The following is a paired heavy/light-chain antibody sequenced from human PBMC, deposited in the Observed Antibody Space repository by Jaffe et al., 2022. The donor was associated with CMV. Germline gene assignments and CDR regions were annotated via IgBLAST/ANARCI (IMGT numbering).Heavy chain of an antibody. J-gene: IGHJ4*02. Sequence: QVQLVQSGAEVKKPGSSVKVSCKASGGTFSSYAISWVRQAPGQGLEWMGGIIPIFGTANYAQKFQGRVTITADESTSTAYMELSSLRSEDTAVYYCAREGVVVPAAPRVPDYYFDYWGQGTLVTVSS. CDR1: GGTFSSYA. CDR2: IIPIFGTA. V-gene: IGHV1-69*01. D-gene: IGHD2-2*01. CDR3: AREGVVVPAAPRVPDYYFDY.
Light chain of an antibody. CDR3: QAWDSSTLYV. CDR2: QDS. CDR1: KLGDKY. J-gene: IGLJ1*01. V-gene: IGLV3-1*01. Sequence: SYELTQPPSVSVSPGQTASITCSGDKLGDKYACWYQQKPGQSPVLVIYQDSKRPSGIPERFSGSNSGNTATLTISGTQAMDEADYYCQAWDSSTLYVFGTGTKVTVL.